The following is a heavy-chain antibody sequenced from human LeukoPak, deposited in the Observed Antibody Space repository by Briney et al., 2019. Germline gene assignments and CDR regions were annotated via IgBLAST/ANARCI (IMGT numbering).Heavy chain of an antibody. V-gene: IGHV1-2*06. CDR1: GYTFTDYY. J-gene: IGHJ5*02. Sequence: ASVKVSCXASGYTFTDYYMHWVRQARGQGLEWLARINPYNGDTNYAQRFQGRVTMTRDTSITTAYMELSRLTYDDTAVYYCATGLFEEGNNWFDPWGQGTLVTVSS. CDR3: ATGLFEEGNNWFDP. CDR2: INPYNGDT.